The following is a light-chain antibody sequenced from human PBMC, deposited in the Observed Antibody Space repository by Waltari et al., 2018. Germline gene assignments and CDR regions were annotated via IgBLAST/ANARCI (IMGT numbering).Light chain of an antibody. CDR3: QSADSTSTHVV. J-gene: IGLJ2*01. CDR2: KDT. V-gene: IGLV3-25*03. Sequence: SYGLTQPPPVSVSPGQTATINCSVDALPNQFAFWYHQKPGQAPVLVTYKDTESPSGIPDRFSGSTSGTTVTLTISGVQAEDEADYYCQSADSTSTHVVFGGGTKLTVL. CDR1: ALPNQF.